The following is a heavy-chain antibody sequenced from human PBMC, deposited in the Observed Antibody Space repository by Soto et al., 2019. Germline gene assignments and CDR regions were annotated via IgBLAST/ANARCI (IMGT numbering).Heavy chain of an antibody. D-gene: IGHD2-2*01. J-gene: IGHJ5*02. CDR1: GYTFTSYG. CDR2: ISAYNGNT. CDR3: ARNPYCSSTSCQFDP. Sequence: ASVNVSCKASGYTFTSYGISWVRQAPGQGLEWMGWISAYNGNTNYAQKLQGRVTMTTDTSTSTAYMELRSLRSDDTAVYYCARNPYCSSTSCQFDPWGQGTLVTVYS. V-gene: IGHV1-18*04.